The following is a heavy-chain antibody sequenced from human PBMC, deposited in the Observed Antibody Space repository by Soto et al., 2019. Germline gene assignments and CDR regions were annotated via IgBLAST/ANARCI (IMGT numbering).Heavy chain of an antibody. Sequence: PSETLSLTCAVSGGSISSGGYSWSWIRQPPGKGLEWIGYIYHSGSTYYNPSLKSRVTISVDRSKNQFSLKLSSVAAADTAVYYCARGGGSFGGYYYYYGTDVWGQGTTVTVSS. D-gene: IGHD2-15*01. CDR2: IYHSGST. V-gene: IGHV4-30-2*01. J-gene: IGHJ6*02. CDR3: ARGGGSFGGYYYYYGTDV. CDR1: GGSISSGGYS.